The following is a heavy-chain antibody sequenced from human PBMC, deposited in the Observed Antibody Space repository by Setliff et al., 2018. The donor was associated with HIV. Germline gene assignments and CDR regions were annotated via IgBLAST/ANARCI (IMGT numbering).Heavy chain of an antibody. Sequence: PGGSLRLSCAASGFTFSSHWMHWVRQAPGKGLVWVSRINGDGSSTTYADSVKGRFTISRDNAKNTLYLQMNSLRPEDAAVYYCAREPGDDSDFWSDYQYYMDVWGKGTTVTVSS. CDR3: AREPGDDSDFWSDYQYYMDV. CDR2: INGDGSST. J-gene: IGHJ6*03. CDR1: GFTFSSHW. V-gene: IGHV3-74*01. D-gene: IGHD3-3*01.